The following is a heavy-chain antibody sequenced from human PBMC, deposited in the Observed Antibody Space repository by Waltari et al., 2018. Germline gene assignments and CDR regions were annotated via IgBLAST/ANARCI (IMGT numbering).Heavy chain of an antibody. J-gene: IGHJ4*02. V-gene: IGHV4-59*01. Sequence: QVQLQESGPGLVKPSETLSLTCTVSGGPISSYYWSWIRQPPGKGLEWIGYIYYSGSTNYNPSLKSRVTISVDTSKNQFSLKLSSVTAADTAVYYCAREGRDSSGYYLDYWGQGTLVTVSS. CDR1: GGPISSYY. CDR2: IYYSGST. D-gene: IGHD3-22*01. CDR3: AREGRDSSGYYLDY.